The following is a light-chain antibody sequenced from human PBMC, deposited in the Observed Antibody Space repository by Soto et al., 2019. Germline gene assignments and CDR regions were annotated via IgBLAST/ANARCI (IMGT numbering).Light chain of an antibody. V-gene: IGKV1-39*01. CDR3: QQSYSTPPGYT. CDR1: QSISSY. J-gene: IGKJ2*01. Sequence: DIQMTQSPSSLSASVGDRVTITCRASQSISSYLNWYQQKPGKAPKLLIYAASSLQSGVPSRFSGSGSGTDFTLTISSLQPEYFSTYYCQQSYSTPPGYTFGQGTKLEIK. CDR2: AAS.